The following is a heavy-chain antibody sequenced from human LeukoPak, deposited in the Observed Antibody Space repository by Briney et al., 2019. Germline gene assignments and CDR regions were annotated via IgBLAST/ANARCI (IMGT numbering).Heavy chain of an antibody. J-gene: IGHJ4*02. CDR3: ARESSGWYGGFDY. D-gene: IGHD6-19*01. Sequence: PGGSLRLSCAASGFTFSTYRMSWVRQAPGKGLEWVANIKQDGSEKYYVDSVKGRFTISRDNAKNSLYLQMNSLRAGDTAVYYCARESSGWYGGFDYWGQGSLVTVSS. V-gene: IGHV3-7*05. CDR2: IKQDGSEK. CDR1: GFTFSTYR.